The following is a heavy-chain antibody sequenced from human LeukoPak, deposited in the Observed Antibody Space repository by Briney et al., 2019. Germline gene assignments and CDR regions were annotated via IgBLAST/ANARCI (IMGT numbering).Heavy chain of an antibody. V-gene: IGHV3-11*01. Sequence: GGTLRFYAAASAFTCSDYCMSWIRQAPGKGLKWVSFISSSGSTMYYADSVKGRFTISRDNAKNSLYLQMNSLRAEDTAVYYCATRGPDSSGFYRFDYWGQGTLVTVSS. CDR3: ATRGPDSSGFYRFDY. J-gene: IGHJ4*02. CDR1: AFTCSDYC. D-gene: IGHD3-22*01. CDR2: ISSSGSTM.